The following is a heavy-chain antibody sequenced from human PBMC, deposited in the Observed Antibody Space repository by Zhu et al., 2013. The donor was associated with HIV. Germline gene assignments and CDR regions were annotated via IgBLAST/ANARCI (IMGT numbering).Heavy chain of an antibody. J-gene: IGHJ3*02. CDR1: GGTFSSYA. CDR3: AAHTGLFQMATTNGXFDI. D-gene: IGHD5-12*01. Sequence: QVQLVQSGAEVKKPGSSVKVSCKASGGTFSSYAISWVRQAPGQGLEWMGGIIPMFGTANYAQKFQGRVTITADESTSTAYMQLSSLRSEDTAVYYCAAHTGLFQMATTNGXFDIWAKGQWSP. CDR2: IIPMFGTA. V-gene: IGHV1-69*01.